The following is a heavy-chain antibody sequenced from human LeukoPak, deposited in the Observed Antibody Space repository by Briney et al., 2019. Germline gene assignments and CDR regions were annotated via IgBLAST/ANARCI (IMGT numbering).Heavy chain of an antibody. J-gene: IGHJ6*03. V-gene: IGHV1-8*01. CDR3: ARGWRDYGDYGYYYYYMDV. CDR2: MNPNSGNT. Sequence: ASVKVSCKASGYTFTRYDINWVRQATGHGLEWMGWMNPNSGNTGYAQKFQGRVTMTRNTSISTAYMELSSLRSEDTAVYYCARGWRDYGDYGYYYYYMDVWGKGTTVTISS. CDR1: GYTFTRYD. D-gene: IGHD4-17*01.